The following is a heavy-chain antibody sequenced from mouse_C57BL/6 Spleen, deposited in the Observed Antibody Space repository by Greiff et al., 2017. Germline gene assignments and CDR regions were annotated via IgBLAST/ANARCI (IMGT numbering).Heavy chain of an antibody. D-gene: IGHD2-3*01. Sequence: QVQLKESGAELARPGASVKLSCKASGYTFTSYGISWVKQRTGQGLEWIGEIYPRSGNTYYNEKFKGKATLTADKSSSTAYMELRSLTSEDSAVYFCARWRDDGYYGYFDVWGTGTTVTVSS. CDR3: ARWRDDGYYGYFDV. CDR1: GYTFTSYG. CDR2: IYPRSGNT. J-gene: IGHJ1*03. V-gene: IGHV1-81*01.